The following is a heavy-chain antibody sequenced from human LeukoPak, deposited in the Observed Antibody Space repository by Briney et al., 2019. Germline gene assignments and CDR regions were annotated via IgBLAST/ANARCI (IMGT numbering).Heavy chain of an antibody. D-gene: IGHD3-16*02. Sequence: PGGSLRLSCAASGFTVSDTYMAWVRQAPGKGLVWVSRINRDGRSTNYADSVKGRFTISRDNSKNTLYLQMNSLRAEDTAVYYCARDVKGWFDPWGQGTLVTVSS. CDR3: ARDVKGWFDP. J-gene: IGHJ5*02. V-gene: IGHV3-74*01. CDR1: GFTVSDTY. CDR2: INRDGRST.